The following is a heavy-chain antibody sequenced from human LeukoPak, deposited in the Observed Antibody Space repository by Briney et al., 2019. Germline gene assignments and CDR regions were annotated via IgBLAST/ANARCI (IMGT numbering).Heavy chain of an antibody. CDR2: ISGSGDTT. Sequence: PGGSLRLSCAASGFPFSGFALTWVRQAPRKGLEWVSSISGSGDTTYYADSVKGRFTISRDDSKNTLYLQMNSLRAEDTAVFYCAKAAHCGSTDCYYYYGMDVWGQGTTVTVSS. V-gene: IGHV3-23*01. CDR3: AKAAHCGSTDCYYYYGMDV. J-gene: IGHJ6*02. D-gene: IGHD2-2*01. CDR1: GFPFSGFA.